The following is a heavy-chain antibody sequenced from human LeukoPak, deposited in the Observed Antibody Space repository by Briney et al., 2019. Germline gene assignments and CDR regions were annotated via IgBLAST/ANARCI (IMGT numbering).Heavy chain of an antibody. V-gene: IGHV1-18*01. CDR1: GYIFTNFG. CDR3: ARDLTHRRNYDNSGYQIVPAF. D-gene: IGHD3-22*01. CDR2: ISGYNGNT. Sequence: ASVKVSCKASGYIFTNFGISWVRQARGQGLEWMGWISGYNGNTKYVQKFQGIVTMTTDTSTSTAYMELRSLRSDDTAVYYCARDLTHRRNYDNSGYQIVPAFWGQGTLVTVSS. J-gene: IGHJ4*02.